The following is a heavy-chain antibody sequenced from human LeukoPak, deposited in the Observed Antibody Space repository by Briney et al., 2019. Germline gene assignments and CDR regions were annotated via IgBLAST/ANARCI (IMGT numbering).Heavy chain of an antibody. CDR2: IYYSGST. V-gene: IGHV4-59*01. CDR1: GGSISSYY. J-gene: IGHJ4*02. D-gene: IGHD3-3*01. Sequence: SETLSLTCTVSGGSISSYYWSWIRQPPGKGLEWIGYIYYSGSTNYNPFLKSRVTISVDTSKNQFSLKLSSVTAADTAVYYCARGEWTYFDYWGQGTLVTVSS. CDR3: ARGEWTYFDY.